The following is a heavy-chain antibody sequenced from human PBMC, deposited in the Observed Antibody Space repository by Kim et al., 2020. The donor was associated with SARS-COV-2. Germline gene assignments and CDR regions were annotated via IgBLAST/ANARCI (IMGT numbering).Heavy chain of an antibody. V-gene: IGHV3-11*04. J-gene: IGHJ4*02. D-gene: IGHD1-26*01. Sequence: VGSLRLSCAASGFTFSDYYMSWIRQAPGKGLEWVSYISSSGSTIYYADSVKGRFTISRDNAKNSLYLQMNSLRADDTAVYYCAGIVGATPPDYWGQGTLVTVSS. CDR1: GFTFSDYY. CDR3: AGIVGATPPDY. CDR2: ISSSGSTI.